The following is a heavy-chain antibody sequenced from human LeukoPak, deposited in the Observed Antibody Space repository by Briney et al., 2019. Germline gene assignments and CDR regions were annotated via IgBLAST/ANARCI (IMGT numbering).Heavy chain of an antibody. CDR2: ISSSGSSI. V-gene: IGHV3-48*03. CDR1: GFTFSSYE. Sequence: PGGSLRLACAASGFTFSSYEMNWVRQAPGKGLEWVSYISSSGSSIYYADSVKGRFTISRDNAKNSLYLQMNSLRAEDTAVYYCAKLAGLGYCSSTSCKGYFDYWGQGTLVTVSS. D-gene: IGHD2-2*01. CDR3: AKLAGLGYCSSTSCKGYFDY. J-gene: IGHJ4*02.